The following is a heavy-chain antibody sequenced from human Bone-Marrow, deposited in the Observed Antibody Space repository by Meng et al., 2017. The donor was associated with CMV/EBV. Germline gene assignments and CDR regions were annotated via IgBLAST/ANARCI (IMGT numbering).Heavy chain of an antibody. J-gene: IGHJ4*02. D-gene: IGHD2-2*01. CDR2: ISSSGSTI. V-gene: IGHV3-48*03. Sequence: LSLTCAASGFTFSSYEMNWVRQAPGKGLEWVSYISSSGSTIYYADSVKGRFTISRDNAKNSLYLQMNSLRAEDTAVYYCASVGVVCSSTSYYFDYWGQGTLVTVSS. CDR3: ASVGVVCSSTSYYFDY. CDR1: GFTFSSYE.